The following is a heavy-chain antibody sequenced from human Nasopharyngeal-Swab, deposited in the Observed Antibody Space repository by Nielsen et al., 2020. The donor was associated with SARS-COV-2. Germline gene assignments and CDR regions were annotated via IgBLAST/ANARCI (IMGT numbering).Heavy chain of an antibody. CDR3: ARGFDY. CDR2: IYYSGST. J-gene: IGHJ4*02. Sequence: GSLSLTCTVAGGSISSYYWSWIRQPPGKGLEWIGYIYYSGSTNYNPSLKSRVTISVDTSKNHFSLKLSSVTAADTAVYYCARGFDYWGQGTLVTVSS. CDR1: GGSISSYY. V-gene: IGHV4-59*13.